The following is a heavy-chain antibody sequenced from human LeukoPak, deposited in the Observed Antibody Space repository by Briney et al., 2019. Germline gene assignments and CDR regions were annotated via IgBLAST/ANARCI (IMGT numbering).Heavy chain of an antibody. CDR3: ARGSKYSPRLDY. CDR2: INHSGST. CDR1: GGSFSGYY. D-gene: IGHD6-6*01. J-gene: IGHJ4*02. Sequence: SETLSLTCAVYGGSFSGYYWSWIRQPPGKGLEWIGEINHSGSTNYNPSLKSRVTISVDTSKNQFSLKLSSVTAADTAVYYCARGSKYSPRLDYWGQGTLVTVSS. V-gene: IGHV4-34*01.